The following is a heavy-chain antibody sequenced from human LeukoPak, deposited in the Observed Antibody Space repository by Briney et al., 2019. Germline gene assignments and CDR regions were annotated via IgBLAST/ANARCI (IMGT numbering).Heavy chain of an antibody. J-gene: IGHJ5*01. CDR3: ARQTRGGYATIDS. D-gene: IGHD2-2*01. CDR1: GGSFSGYY. V-gene: IGHV4-34*01. Sequence: PSETLSLTCAVYGGSFSGYYWSWIRQPPGKGLEWIGEINHSGSTNYNPSLKSRVTISVDTSKKQFSLKLTSVTAADTAVYSCARQTRGGYATIDSWGQGTLVTVSS. CDR2: INHSGST.